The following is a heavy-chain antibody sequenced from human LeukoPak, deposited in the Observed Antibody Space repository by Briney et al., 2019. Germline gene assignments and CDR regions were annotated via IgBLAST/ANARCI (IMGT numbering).Heavy chain of an antibody. Sequence: GGSLRLSCAASGFTFSSYGMHWVRQAPGKGLEWVAVISYDGSNKYYADSVKGRFTISRDNSKNTLYLQMNSLRAEDTAVYYCAKDMMYGGNQRTFDYWGQGTLVTVSS. CDR1: GFTFSSYG. CDR2: ISYDGSNK. CDR3: AKDMMYGGNQRTFDY. J-gene: IGHJ4*02. D-gene: IGHD4-23*01. V-gene: IGHV3-30*18.